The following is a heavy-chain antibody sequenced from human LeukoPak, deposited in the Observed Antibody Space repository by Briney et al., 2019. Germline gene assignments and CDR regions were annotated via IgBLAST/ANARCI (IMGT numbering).Heavy chain of an antibody. CDR1: GFPFKGYW. CDR2: IKPDGSET. Sequence: GGSLRLSCVASGFPFKGYWMTWVRQSPGKRLDWVANIKPDGSETNYLDSVKGRFPISRDNARDSLFLEMNNLRVDDTAVYYCARDGGELWPLDEWGQGSLVTVSS. V-gene: IGHV3-7*01. CDR3: ARDGGELWPLDE. D-gene: IGHD3-10*01. J-gene: IGHJ4*02.